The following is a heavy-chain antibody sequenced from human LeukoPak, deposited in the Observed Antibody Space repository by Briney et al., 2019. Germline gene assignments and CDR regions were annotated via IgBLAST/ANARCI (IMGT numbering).Heavy chain of an antibody. J-gene: IGHJ4*02. CDR1: GLFVSDNY. CDR3: VKGRISEDGLDF. D-gene: IGHD6-13*01. V-gene: IGHV3-53*01. Sequence: GGSLRLSCAASGLFVSDNYMNWVRRAQGKGLEWVSLIYSGGETHYADSVKGRFTISRDNSKNMLYLQMNSLRAEDTAVYYCVKGRISEDGLDFWGQGTLVTVSS. CDR2: IYSGGET.